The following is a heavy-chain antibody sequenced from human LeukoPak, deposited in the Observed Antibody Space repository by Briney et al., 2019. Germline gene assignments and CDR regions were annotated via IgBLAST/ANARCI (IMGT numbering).Heavy chain of an antibody. V-gene: IGHV3-7*01. Sequence: PGGSVRLSCAASGFTFSSYWMSWVRQAPGKGLEWVANIKQDGSEKYYVDSVKGRFTISRDNAKNSLYLQMNSLRAEDTAVYYCARHTVTYYYYYMDVWGKGTTVTVSS. D-gene: IGHD4-17*01. J-gene: IGHJ6*03. CDR2: IKQDGSEK. CDR3: ARHTVTYYYYYMDV. CDR1: GFTFSSYW.